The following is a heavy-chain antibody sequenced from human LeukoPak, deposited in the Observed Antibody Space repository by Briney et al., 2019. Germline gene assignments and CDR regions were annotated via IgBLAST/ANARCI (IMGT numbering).Heavy chain of an antibody. J-gene: IGHJ4*02. V-gene: IGHV1-2*02. Sequence: ASVKVSCKASGYTFTGYYMHWVRQAPGQGLEWMGWINLNSGGTNYAQKFQGRVTITRDTSASTAYMELSSLRSEDTAVYYCARHGGYYFDYWGQGTLVTVSS. CDR1: GYTFTGYY. CDR3: ARHGGYYFDY. D-gene: IGHD3-16*01. CDR2: INLNSGGT.